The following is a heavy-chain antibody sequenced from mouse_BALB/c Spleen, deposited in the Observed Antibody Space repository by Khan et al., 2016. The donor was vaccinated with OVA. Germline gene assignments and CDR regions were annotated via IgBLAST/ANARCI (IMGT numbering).Heavy chain of an antibody. V-gene: IGHV1-4*01. D-gene: IGHD2-14*01. CDR1: GYTFTSYT. CDR3: VSDGAYHRNGGWFAY. Sequence: QVQLKQSGAELARPGASVKMSCKASGYTFTSYTIHWIKQRPGQGLEWIGYINPSNGYTNYNQKFKDKATLTTDKSSTTAYLQLSSLTSDDSAVYNCVSDGAYHRNGGWFAYWGQGTLVTVSA. J-gene: IGHJ3*01. CDR2: INPSNGYT.